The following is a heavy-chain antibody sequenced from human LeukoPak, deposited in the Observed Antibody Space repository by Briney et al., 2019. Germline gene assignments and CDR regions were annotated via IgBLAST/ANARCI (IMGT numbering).Heavy chain of an antibody. CDR2: ISSSSGTI. D-gene: IGHD6-13*01. CDR3: ARDGQTSSIWFDF. J-gene: IGHJ4*02. CDR1: GFTFSSYS. V-gene: IGHV3-48*01. Sequence: GGSLRLSCAASGFTFSSYSMNWVRQAPGKGLEWVSYISSSSGTIYYADSVKGRFTISRDNAKNSLYLQMNSLRAEDTAVYYCARDGQTSSIWFDFWGQGTLVTVSS.